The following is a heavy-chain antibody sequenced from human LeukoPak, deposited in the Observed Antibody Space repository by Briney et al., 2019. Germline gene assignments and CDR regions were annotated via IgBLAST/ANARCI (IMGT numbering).Heavy chain of an antibody. CDR3: TRGSIAYYYMDV. CDR1: GGSISSYY. D-gene: IGHD3-22*01. J-gene: IGHJ6*03. Sequence: SETLSLTCTVSGGSISSYYWSWIRQPPGKGLEWIGNIYYSGSTNYNPFLKSRVTISVDTSKNQFSLKLSSVTAADTAVYYCTRGSIAYYYMDVWGKGTTVTISS. V-gene: IGHV4-59*01. CDR2: IYYSGST.